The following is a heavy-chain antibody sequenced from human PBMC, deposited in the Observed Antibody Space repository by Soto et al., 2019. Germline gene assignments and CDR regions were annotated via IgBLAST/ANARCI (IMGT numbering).Heavy chain of an antibody. V-gene: IGHV3-33*01. CDR1: GFTFSSYG. D-gene: IGHD3-10*01. J-gene: IGHJ4*02. CDR2: IWYDGSNK. Sequence: SLRLSCAASGFTFSSYGMHWVRQAPGKGLEWVAVIWYDGSNKYYADSVKGRFTISRDNSKNTLYLQMNSLRAEDTAVYYCARDKDYYGSGSYYLDYWGQGTLVTVSS. CDR3: ARDKDYYGSGSYYLDY.